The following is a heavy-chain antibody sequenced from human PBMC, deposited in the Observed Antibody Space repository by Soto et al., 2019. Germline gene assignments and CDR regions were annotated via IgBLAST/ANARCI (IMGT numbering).Heavy chain of an antibody. D-gene: IGHD1-26*01. CDR2: IRMKVNGSTT. Sequence: EVQLEESGGGLVQPGGSLRLSCAASRITFSDHYMDWVRRAPGKGLEWVARIRMKVNGSTTEYAASVKGRFTISRDDSNNALYLQKNSLKTEDTAVYFCARSGSYYPLDSWGQGTPVTVSS. CDR1: RITFSDHY. CDR3: ARSGSYYPLDS. V-gene: IGHV3-72*01. J-gene: IGHJ4*02.